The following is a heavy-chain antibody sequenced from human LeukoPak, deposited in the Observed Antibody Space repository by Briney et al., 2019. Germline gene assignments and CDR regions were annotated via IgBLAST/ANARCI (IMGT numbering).Heavy chain of an antibody. V-gene: IGHV4-59*01. CDR2: IYYSGSP. CDR3: AGRGYSSAFDY. CDR1: GGSISSYY. Sequence: SETLSLTCTVSGGSISSYYWSWIRQPPGKGLEWIGYIYYSGSPNYNPSLKSRVTISVDTSKNQFSLKLSSVTAADTAVYYCAGRGYSSAFDYWGQGTLVTVSS. J-gene: IGHJ4*02. D-gene: IGHD5-18*01.